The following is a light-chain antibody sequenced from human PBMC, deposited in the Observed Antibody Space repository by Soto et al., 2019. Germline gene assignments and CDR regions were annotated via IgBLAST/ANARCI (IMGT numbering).Light chain of an antibody. CDR1: QSLTNSF. Sequence: EFALTQSPGTLSLSPGERATLSCRASQSLTNSFIAWYQQRPGQAPRLLIYDTSSRASGIPDRFSGSGSGTDFTLTISRLEPEDFAVYYCQQYGSSSITFGQGTRLEIK. CDR3: QQYGSSSIT. CDR2: DTS. J-gene: IGKJ5*01. V-gene: IGKV3-20*01.